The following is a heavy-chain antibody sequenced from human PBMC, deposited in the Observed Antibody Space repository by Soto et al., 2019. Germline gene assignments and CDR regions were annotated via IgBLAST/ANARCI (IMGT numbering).Heavy chain of an antibody. J-gene: IGHJ4*02. CDR3: AKARDQQWVRLPFDY. Sequence: EVQLLESGGGLVQPGGSLRLSCVGSGFFFSSYTMTWVRQAPGKGLEWVSSFSATSENTYYADSVRGRFTISRDNSKNTLFLQINSLTAEDTAMYYCAKARDQQWVRLPFDYWGQGILFIVS. V-gene: IGHV3-23*01. CDR2: FSATSENT. D-gene: IGHD6-19*01. CDR1: GFFFSSYT.